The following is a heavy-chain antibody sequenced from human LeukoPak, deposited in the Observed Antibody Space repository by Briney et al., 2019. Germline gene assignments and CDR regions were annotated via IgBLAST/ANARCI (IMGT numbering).Heavy chain of an antibody. V-gene: IGHV1-18*01. CDR2: ISAYNGNT. CDR1: GYTFTGYG. Sequence: ASVKVSCKASGYTFTGYGISWVRQAPGQGLEWMGWISAYNGNTNYAQKLQGRVTMTTDTSTSTAYMELRSLRSDDTAVYYCARDRGLMTTVTPFDYWGQGTLVTVSS. D-gene: IGHD4-11*01. J-gene: IGHJ4*02. CDR3: ARDRGLMTTVTPFDY.